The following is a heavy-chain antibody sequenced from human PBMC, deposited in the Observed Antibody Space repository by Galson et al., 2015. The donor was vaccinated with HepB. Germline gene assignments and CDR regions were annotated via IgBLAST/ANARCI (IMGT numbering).Heavy chain of an antibody. D-gene: IGHD6-13*01. CDR2: ISAYNGKT. CDR3: ARDEVGAATGHGWAYYYYYGLDV. J-gene: IGHJ6*02. Sequence: SVKVSCKASGYTFISHGISWVRQAPGQGLEWMGWISAYNGKTNYAQRLQDRVTMTTDTSMSTAYMELRSLRSDDTAVYYCARDEVGAATGHGWAYYYYYGLDVWGQGTTVTVSS. V-gene: IGHV1-18*04. CDR1: GYTFISHG.